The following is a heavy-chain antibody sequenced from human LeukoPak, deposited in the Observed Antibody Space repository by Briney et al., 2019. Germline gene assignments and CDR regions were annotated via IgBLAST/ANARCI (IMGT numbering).Heavy chain of an antibody. CDR1: GGSISSFF. CDR3: ARGVGATTQFDY. D-gene: IGHD1-26*01. V-gene: IGHV4-59*01. CDR2: IYHSGNT. Sequence: KPSETLSLTRTVSGGSISSFFWGWIRQPPGEGLEWIGSIYHSGNTNYNPSLKSRVTISVDTSKNQFSLKLTSVTAADTAVYYCARGVGATTQFDYWGQGTLVTVSS. J-gene: IGHJ4*02.